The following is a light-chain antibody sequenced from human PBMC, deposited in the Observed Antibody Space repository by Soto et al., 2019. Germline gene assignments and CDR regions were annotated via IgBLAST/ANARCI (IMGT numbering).Light chain of an antibody. CDR3: MEALQNS. CDR1: QSVLYSSNNKNN. CDR2: LGS. J-gene: IGKJ3*01. Sequence: DIVMTQSPDSLAVSLGERATINCKSSQSVLYSSNNKNNLAWYQQKPGQSPQLLIYLGSNRASGVPDRFSGSGSGTDFTLRISRVEAEDVGVYYCMEALQNSFGPGTKVDIK. V-gene: IGKV4-1*01.